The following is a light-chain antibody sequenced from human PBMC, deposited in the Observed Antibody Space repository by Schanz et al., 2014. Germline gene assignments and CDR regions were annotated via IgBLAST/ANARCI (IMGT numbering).Light chain of an antibody. CDR3: QQSGTSPLWT. CDR2: DAS. CDR1: ESVSGY. V-gene: IGKV3-11*01. J-gene: IGKJ1*01. Sequence: EIVLTQSPATLSVSPGEGATLTCRASESVSGYLAWYQQKPGQAPRLLIHDASTRATGIPARFSGSGSGTEFTLTISRLEPEDFAVYYCQQSGTSPLWTFGQGTKVGIK.